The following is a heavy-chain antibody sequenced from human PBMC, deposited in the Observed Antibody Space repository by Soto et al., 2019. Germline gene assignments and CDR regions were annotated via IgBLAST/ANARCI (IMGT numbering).Heavy chain of an antibody. CDR2: ISYDGSNK. D-gene: IGHD2-15*01. CDR1: GFTFSSYG. Sequence: GSLRLSCAASGFTFSSYGMHWVRQAPGKGLEWVAVISYDGSNKYYADSVKGRFTISRDNSKNTLYLQMNSLRAEDTAVYYCAKSRVVVVAPAPYYYGMDVWGQGTTVTVSS. J-gene: IGHJ6*02. V-gene: IGHV3-30*18. CDR3: AKSRVVVVAPAPYYYGMDV.